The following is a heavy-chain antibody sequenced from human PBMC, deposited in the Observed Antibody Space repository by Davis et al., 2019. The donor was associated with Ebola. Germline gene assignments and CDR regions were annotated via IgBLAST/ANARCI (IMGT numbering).Heavy chain of an antibody. Sequence: PGGSLRLSCAASGFTFSRYWMHWVRQAPGKGLVWVSRISTDVSSTSYADSVKGRFTISRDNAKNTLYLQMNSLRAGDTAVYYCARDRYSSSWLQGFDPWGQGTLVTVSS. J-gene: IGHJ5*02. D-gene: IGHD6-13*01. CDR2: ISTDVSST. V-gene: IGHV3-74*01. CDR3: ARDRYSSSWLQGFDP. CDR1: GFTFSRYW.